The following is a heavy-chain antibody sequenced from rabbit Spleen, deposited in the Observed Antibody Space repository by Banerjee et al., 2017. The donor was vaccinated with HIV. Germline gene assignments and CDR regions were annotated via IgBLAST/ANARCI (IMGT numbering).Heavy chain of an antibody. CDR2: IYNGDGST. V-gene: IGHV1S47*01. CDR3: ARGSAAMTMVITGFYLNL. D-gene: IGHD2-1*01. CDR1: GFDFSSDA. J-gene: IGHJ4*01. Sequence: QEQLEESGGGLVKPGGTLTLTCKVSGFDFSSDAMCWVRQAPGKGPECIACIYNGDGSTYYASWVNGRFTVSKTSSTTVTLEMTSLTAADTATYFCARGSAAMTMVITGFYLNLWGPGTLAPS.